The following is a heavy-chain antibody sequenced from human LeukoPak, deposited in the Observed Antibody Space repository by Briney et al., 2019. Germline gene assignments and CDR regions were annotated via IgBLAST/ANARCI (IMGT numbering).Heavy chain of an antibody. CDR1: GFMFSNYA. J-gene: IGHJ4*02. CDR3: AKRSMMGYSYGFDY. D-gene: IGHD5-18*01. V-gene: IGHV3-23*01. CDR2: ISGSGGST. Sequence: GGSLRLSCVASGFMFSNYAMAWVRQAPEKGLEWISAISGSGGSTYYADSVKGRFTISRDNSKNTLYLQMNSLRAEDTAVYYCAKRSMMGYSYGFDYWGQGTLVTVSS.